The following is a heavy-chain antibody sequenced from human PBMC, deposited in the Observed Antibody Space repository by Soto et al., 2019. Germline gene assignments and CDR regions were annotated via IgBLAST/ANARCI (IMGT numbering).Heavy chain of an antibody. D-gene: IGHD1-26*01. CDR2: ISAGRSTI. J-gene: IGHJ3*02. V-gene: IGHV3-48*01. CDR1: GFTFSSYS. Sequence: DVQLVESGGGLVQPGGSLRLSCAASGFTFSSYSMNWVRQAPGKGLEWISYISAGRSTIYYADSVKGRFTISRDNAKNSLYLQMNSLRAEDTAVYYCARDLMVGRGAFDIWGQGTMVTVSS. CDR3: ARDLMVGRGAFDI.